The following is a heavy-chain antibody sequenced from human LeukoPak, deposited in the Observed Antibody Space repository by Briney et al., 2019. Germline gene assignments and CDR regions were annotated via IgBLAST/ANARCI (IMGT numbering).Heavy chain of an antibody. CDR3: ATLVYDILTGYSPWYFDL. J-gene: IGHJ2*01. CDR2: ISYDGSNE. Sequence: PGRSLRLSCAASGFTFSGYAMHWVRQAPGQGLEWMAVISYDGSNEYYADSVKGRFTTSRDNAKNSLYLQMNSLRAEDSAVYYCATLVYDILTGYSPWYFDLWGRGTLVTVSS. CDR1: GFTFSGYA. V-gene: IGHV3-30-3*01. D-gene: IGHD3-9*01.